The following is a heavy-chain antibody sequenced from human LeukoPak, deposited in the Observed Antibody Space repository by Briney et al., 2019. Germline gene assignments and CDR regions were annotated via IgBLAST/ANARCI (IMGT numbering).Heavy chain of an antibody. CDR3: ARVLAYRGGDWFDY. D-gene: IGHD2-21*02. V-gene: IGHV4-59*08. J-gene: IGHJ4*02. Sequence: PSETLSLTCTVSGGSISSYYWSWIRQPPGKGLEWLGYIHYSGGTHYNPSLKSRVTISVDTSKNQFSLKLSSVTAADTAVYYCARVLAYRGGDWFDYWGQGTLVTVSS. CDR2: IHYSGGT. CDR1: GGSISSYY.